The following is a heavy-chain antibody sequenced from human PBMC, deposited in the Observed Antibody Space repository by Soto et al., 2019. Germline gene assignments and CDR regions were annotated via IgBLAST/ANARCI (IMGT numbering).Heavy chain of an antibody. CDR2: MNPNSGST. V-gene: IGHV1-8*01. D-gene: IGHD6-13*01. Sequence: ASVKVSCKASGYTFTSYDINWVRQATGQGLEWMGWMNPNSGSTGYAQKFQGRVTMTRNTSISTAYMELSSLRSEDTAVYYCATFLGSSSSWYLPYYYYYGMDVWGQGTTVTVSS. CDR1: GYTFTSYD. J-gene: IGHJ6*02. CDR3: ATFLGSSSSWYLPYYYYYGMDV.